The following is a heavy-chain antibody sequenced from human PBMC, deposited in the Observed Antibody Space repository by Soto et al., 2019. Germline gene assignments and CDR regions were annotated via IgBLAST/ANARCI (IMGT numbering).Heavy chain of an antibody. CDR1: GFTFMSYA. V-gene: IGHV4-59*03. Sequence: GSLRLSCAASGFTFMSYAIIFSRQSPGKGLEWIVYIYDDESTNYNPSLEGRVTMLLDTSKNQFSLRLKSVTAADAAVYYCVSSRSATYGDAFDVWGQGTKVTVSS. CDR2: IYDDEST. CDR3: VSSRSATYGDAFDV. J-gene: IGHJ3*01. D-gene: IGHD2-15*01.